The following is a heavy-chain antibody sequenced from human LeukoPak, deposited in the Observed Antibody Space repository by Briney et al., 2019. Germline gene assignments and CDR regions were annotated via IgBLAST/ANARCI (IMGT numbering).Heavy chain of an antibody. D-gene: IGHD3-22*01. V-gene: IGHV3-30*02. J-gene: IGHJ4*02. CDR1: GFTFSSYG. Sequence: GGSLRLSCAASGFTFSSYGMHWVRQAPGKGLEWAAFIRYDGGNKYYADSVKGRFTISRDNSKNTLYLQMNSLRAEDTAVYYCARDQGYDSSGYLWWGQGTLVTVSS. CDR2: IRYDGGNK. CDR3: ARDQGYDSSGYLW.